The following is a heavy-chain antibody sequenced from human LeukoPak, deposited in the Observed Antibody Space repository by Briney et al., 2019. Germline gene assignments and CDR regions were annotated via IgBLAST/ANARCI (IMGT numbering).Heavy chain of an antibody. CDR2: IRGSGGST. CDR1: GFTFSSYA. D-gene: IGHD6-6*01. V-gene: IGHV3-23*01. CDR3: ARDQGRIPGRPGAFDI. Sequence: PGGSLRLSCAASGFTFSSYAMSWVRQAPGKGLEWVSAIRGSGGSTYYADSVKGRFTISRDNAKNSLFLQMNSLRAEDTAVYYCARDQGRIPGRPGAFDIWGQGTMVTVSS. J-gene: IGHJ3*02.